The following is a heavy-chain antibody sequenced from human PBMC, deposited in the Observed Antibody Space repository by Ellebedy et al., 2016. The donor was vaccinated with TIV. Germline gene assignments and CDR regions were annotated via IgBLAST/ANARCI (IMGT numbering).Heavy chain of an antibody. CDR1: GFTFSSYG. CDR2: ISFDGDTQ. J-gene: IGHJ4*02. CDR3: VSWVGY. Sequence: GGSLRLXCAASGFTFSSYGMHWVRQAPGKGLEWVAVISFDGDTQYIAHSVKGRFTISRDNSRNTLYLQMNNLRVEDTAVYYCVSWVGYWGQGTLVAVSS. D-gene: IGHD1-26*01. V-gene: IGHV3-30*03.